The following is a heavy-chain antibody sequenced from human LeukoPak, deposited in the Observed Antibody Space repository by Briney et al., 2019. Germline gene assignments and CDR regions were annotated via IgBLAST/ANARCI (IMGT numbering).Heavy chain of an antibody. CDR3: ARQVYNWFDP. CDR1: GYTLRRNW. Sequence: PGESLKISCKFSGYTLRRNWIAWVRQMPGKGLEWMGRVDPSDSYTNYSPSFQGHVTISADKSISTAYLQWSSLKASDTAMYYCARQVYNWFDPWGQGTLVTVSS. V-gene: IGHV5-10-1*01. CDR2: VDPSDSYT. J-gene: IGHJ5*02. D-gene: IGHD1-14*01.